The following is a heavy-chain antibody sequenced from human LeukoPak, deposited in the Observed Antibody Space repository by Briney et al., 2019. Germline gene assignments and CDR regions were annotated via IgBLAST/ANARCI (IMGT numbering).Heavy chain of an antibody. D-gene: IGHD3-3*01. CDR3: ARARNYDFWSGYYEYYFDY. CDR1: GFTFSDYY. V-gene: IGHV3-11*01. CDR2: ISSIGSTI. J-gene: IGHJ4*02. Sequence: GGSLRLSCAAAGFTFSDYYMSWIRQAPGKGLEWVSYISSIGSTISYADSVKGRFTISRANAKNSLYLQMNSLRAEDTAVYSCARARNYDFWSGYYEYYFDYWGQGTLVTVSS.